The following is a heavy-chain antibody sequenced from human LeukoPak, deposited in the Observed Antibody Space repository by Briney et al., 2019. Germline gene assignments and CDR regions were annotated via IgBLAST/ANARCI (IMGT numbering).Heavy chain of an antibody. CDR3: ARDLAYYYDRNYD. V-gene: IGHV3-48*03. CDR2: ISSSGSTI. J-gene: IGHJ4*02. D-gene: IGHD3-22*01. CDR1: GFSFSSYE. Sequence: GGSLRLSCAASGFSFSSYEMNWVRQAPGKGLEWVSYISSSGSTIYYADSVKGRFTISRDNAKSSVFLQMNSLRAEDTAVYYCARDLAYYYDRNYDWGQGTLVTVSS.